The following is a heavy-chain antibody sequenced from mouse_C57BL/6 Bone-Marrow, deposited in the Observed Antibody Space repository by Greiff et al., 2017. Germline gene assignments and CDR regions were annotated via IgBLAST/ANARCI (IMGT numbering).Heavy chain of an antibody. V-gene: IGHV1-55*01. CDR2: IYPGSGST. CDR3: ARLDYYGSSPWYFDV. D-gene: IGHD1-1*01. CDR1: GYTFTSYW. J-gene: IGHJ1*03. Sequence: QVQLQQPGAELVKPGASVKMSCKASGYTFTSYWITWVKQRPGQGLEWIGDIYPGSGSTNYNEKFKSKATLTVDTSSSTAYMQLSSLTSEDSAVYYCARLDYYGSSPWYFDVWGTGTTVTVSS.